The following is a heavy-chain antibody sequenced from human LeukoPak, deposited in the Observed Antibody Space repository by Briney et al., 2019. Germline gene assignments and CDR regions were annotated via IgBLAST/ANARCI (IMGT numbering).Heavy chain of an antibody. CDR1: GDSISSTSYY. CDR2: VYYSGTT. D-gene: IGHD3-22*01. Sequence: SETLSLTCTVSGDSISSTSYYWGWIRQPPGKGLEWIGSVYYSGTTYSNPSLKSRVTMSVDTSKNQFSLKLSSVTAADTAVYYCARHAYYYDSSGYYYYFDYWGQGTLVTVSS. CDR3: ARHAYYYDSSGYYYYFDY. V-gene: IGHV4-39*01. J-gene: IGHJ4*02.